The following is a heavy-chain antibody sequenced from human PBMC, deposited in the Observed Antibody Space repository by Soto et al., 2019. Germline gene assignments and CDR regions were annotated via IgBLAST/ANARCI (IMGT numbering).Heavy chain of an antibody. CDR3: ARVAAAGNFDY. V-gene: IGHV4-59*01. CDR2: GST. D-gene: IGHD6-13*01. J-gene: IGHJ4*02. Sequence: GSTNYNPSLKSRVTISVDTSKNQFSLKLSSVTAAATALYYCARVAAAGNFDYWGQGTLVTVSS.